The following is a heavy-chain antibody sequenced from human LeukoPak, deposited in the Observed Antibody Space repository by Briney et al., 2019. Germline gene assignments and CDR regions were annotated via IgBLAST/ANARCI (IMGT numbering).Heavy chain of an antibody. CDR2: ISSSSSYI. CDR1: GFTFSSYS. CDR3: AREDGYNSWALDY. Sequence: GGSLRLSCAASGFTFSSYSMNWVRQAPGKGLEWVSSISSSSSYIYYADPVKGRFTISRDNAKNSLYLQMNSLRAGDTAVYYCAREDGYNSWALDYWGQGTLVTVSS. D-gene: IGHD5-24*01. J-gene: IGHJ4*02. V-gene: IGHV3-21*01.